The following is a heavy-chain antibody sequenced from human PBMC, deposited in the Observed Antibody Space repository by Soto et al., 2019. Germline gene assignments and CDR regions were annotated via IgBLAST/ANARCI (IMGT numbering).Heavy chain of an antibody. CDR3: AAPSKALPAARYYYYYYGMDV. Sequence: GASVKVSCKASGFTFTSSAVQWVRQARGQRLEWIGWIVVGSGNTNYAQKFQERVTITRDMSTSTAYMELSSLRSEDTAVYYCAAPSKALPAARYYYYYYGMDVWGQGTTVTVSS. CDR1: GFTFTSSA. J-gene: IGHJ6*02. D-gene: IGHD2-2*01. V-gene: IGHV1-58*01. CDR2: IVVGSGNT.